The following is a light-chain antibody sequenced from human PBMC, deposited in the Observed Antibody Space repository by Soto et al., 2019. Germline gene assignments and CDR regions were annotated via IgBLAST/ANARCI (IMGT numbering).Light chain of an antibody. CDR1: SSNIGAGYD. CDR2: SSY. V-gene: IGLV1-40*01. J-gene: IGLJ1*01. Sequence: QPVLTQPPSVSGAPGQRVTISCTGSSSNIGAGYDVHWFQQLPGTAPKLLIYSSYNRPSGVPDRFSGSKSGSSASLAITGLQAEDEADFYCQSYDSSLSGYVFGTGTKVTVL. CDR3: QSYDSSLSGYV.